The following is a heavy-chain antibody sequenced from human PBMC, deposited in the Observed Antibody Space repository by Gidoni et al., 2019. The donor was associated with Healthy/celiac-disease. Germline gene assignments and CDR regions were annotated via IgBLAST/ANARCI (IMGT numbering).Heavy chain of an antibody. CDR2: RSYDGSNK. D-gene: IGHD2-15*01. J-gene: IGHJ4*02. V-gene: IGHV3-30*01. CDR1: GFTFSSYA. CDR3: ARDMRYCSGGSCYSAGFDY. Sequence: QVQLVESGGGVVQPGMSLRLSCAASGFTFSSYAMHWGRQAPGKGLEWVAVRSYDGSNKYYADSGKGRVTISRDNSKNTLYLQMNSLRAEDTAVYYCARDMRYCSGGSCYSAGFDYWGQGTLVTVSS.